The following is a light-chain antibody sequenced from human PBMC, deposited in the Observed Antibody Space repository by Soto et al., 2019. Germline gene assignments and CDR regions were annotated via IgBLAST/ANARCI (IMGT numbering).Light chain of an antibody. CDR2: GSS. V-gene: IGKV3-15*01. CDR1: QLFSSN. J-gene: IGKJ5*01. CDR3: EQYHDWPRT. Sequence: EMVMTQSPATLSVSPGESGTHSCRASQLFSSNLAWYQRRPGQAPRLLIYGSSTRATGVPPRFSGSASGTEFTLSISSLQFEDFGVYYCEQYHDWPRTFGQGTRLEI.